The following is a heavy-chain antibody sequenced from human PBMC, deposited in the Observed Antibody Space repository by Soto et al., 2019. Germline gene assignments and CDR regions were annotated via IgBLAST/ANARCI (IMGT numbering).Heavy chain of an antibody. CDR2: IYWDDDK. V-gene: IGHV2-5*02. D-gene: IGHD2-15*01. J-gene: IGHJ6*02. CDR3: AHKGGRGAGMDV. Sequence: QITLKESGPTLVKPTQTLTLTCTFSGFSVSTSGVGVAWIRQHPGKALEWLALIYWDDDKRYSPFLQSRVTITKDTSKTQVVLTMTNMDPVDTATYYCAHKGGRGAGMDVWGQGTTVTVSS. CDR1: GFSVSTSGVG.